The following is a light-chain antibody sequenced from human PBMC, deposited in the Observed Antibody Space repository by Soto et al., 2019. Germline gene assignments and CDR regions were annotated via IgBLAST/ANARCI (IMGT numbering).Light chain of an antibody. Sequence: DIQMTQSPSSLSASVGDTVTITCRASQHITNDCPWYQQKAGRAPKCLILLASRLQTGVPSRFSGSGSGTEFTLTISSLQPEDCATYYWLHHNGYPPVFGQGTKVEIK. V-gene: IGKV1-17*01. CDR3: LHHNGYPPV. CDR2: LAS. J-gene: IGKJ2*01. CDR1: QHITND.